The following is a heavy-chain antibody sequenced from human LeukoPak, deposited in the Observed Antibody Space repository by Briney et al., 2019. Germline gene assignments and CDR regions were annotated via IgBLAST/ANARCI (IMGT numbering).Heavy chain of an antibody. J-gene: IGHJ4*02. CDR2: ISYDGSNK. CDR1: GFTFSSYG. Sequence: PGGSLRLSCAASGFTFSSYGMHWVRQAPGKGLEWVAVISYDGSNKYYADSVKGRFTISRDNSKNTLYLQMNSLRAEDTVVYYCAKDEAYPGYSSSWSFDYWGQGTLVTVSS. V-gene: IGHV3-30*18. D-gene: IGHD6-13*01. CDR3: AKDEAYPGYSSSWSFDY.